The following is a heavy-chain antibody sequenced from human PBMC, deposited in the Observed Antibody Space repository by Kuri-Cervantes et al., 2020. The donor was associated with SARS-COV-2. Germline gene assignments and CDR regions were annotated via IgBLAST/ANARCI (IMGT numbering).Heavy chain of an antibody. V-gene: IGHV4-34*01. CDR1: GGSFSGYY. CDR2: INHSGST. D-gene: IGHD6-19*01. J-gene: IGHJ6*02. CDR3: AVSSGWYRGNYYYYGMDV. Sequence: GSLRLSCAVYGGSFSGYYWSWIRQPPGKGLEWIGEINHSGSTNYNPSLKSRVTISVDTSKNQFSLKLSSVTAADTAVYYCAVSSGWYRGNYYYYGMDVWGQGTTVTVSS.